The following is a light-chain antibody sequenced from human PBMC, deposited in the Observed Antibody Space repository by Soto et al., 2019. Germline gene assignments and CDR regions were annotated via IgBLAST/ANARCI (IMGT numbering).Light chain of an antibody. CDR3: QHYDNLARLT. J-gene: IGKJ4*01. V-gene: IGKV1-33*01. Sequence: DIQMTQSPSSLSASVGDRVTITCQASQDISNHLNWYQQKPGKAPKILIYDESNLESGVPSRFSGSGSGTDFTFTISSLQPEYVATYYCQHYDNLARLTFGGGTKVEIK. CDR1: QDISNH. CDR2: DES.